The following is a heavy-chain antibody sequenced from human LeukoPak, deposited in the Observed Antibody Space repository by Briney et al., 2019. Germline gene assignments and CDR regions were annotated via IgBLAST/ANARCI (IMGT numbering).Heavy chain of an antibody. J-gene: IGHJ6*03. CDR1: GLTFSGYW. CDR2: IYSGGSP. CDR3: ARTIAMVRGVITVYYYYMDV. V-gene: IGHV3-66*02. Sequence: GGSLRLSCAASGLTFSGYWMHWVRQAPGKGLEWVSVIYSGGSPFYADSVKGRFTISRDNSKNTLYLQMNSLRTEDTAVYYCARTIAMVRGVITVYYYYMDVWGKGTTVTVSS. D-gene: IGHD3-10*01.